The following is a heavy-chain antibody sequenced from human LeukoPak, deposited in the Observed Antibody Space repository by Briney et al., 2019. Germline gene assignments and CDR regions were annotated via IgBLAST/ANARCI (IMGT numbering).Heavy chain of an antibody. J-gene: IGHJ4*02. CDR3: AKGAAAAGVFDY. V-gene: IGHV3-43*02. CDR2: ISGDGGST. Sequence: GGSLRLSCAASGFTFDDYAMHWVRQAPGKGLEWVSLISGDGGSTYYADAVKGRFTISRDNSKNSLYLQINSLRTEDTALYYCAKGAAAAGVFDYWGQGTLVTVSS. D-gene: IGHD6-13*01. CDR1: GFTFDDYA.